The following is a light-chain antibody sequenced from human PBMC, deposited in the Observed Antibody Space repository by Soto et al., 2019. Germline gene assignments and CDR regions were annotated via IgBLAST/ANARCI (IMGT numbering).Light chain of an antibody. CDR2: GAS. CDR1: QSVSSSY. Sequence: EIVLTQSPGTLSFFPGERATLSCGASQSVSSSYLAWYQQKPGKAPRLLIYGASSRPTGIPDRLSGGGSGTDFTLTISRLEPEDFAVYYCQQYGSSSTFGQGTRLEIK. V-gene: IGKV3-20*01. J-gene: IGKJ5*01. CDR3: QQYGSSST.